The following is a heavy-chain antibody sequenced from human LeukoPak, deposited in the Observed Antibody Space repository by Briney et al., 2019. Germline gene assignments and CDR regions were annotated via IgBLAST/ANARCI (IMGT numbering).Heavy chain of an antibody. V-gene: IGHV3-33*03. CDR2: IWYDGSNK. J-gene: IGHJ3*02. CDR1: GFTFSSYG. Sequence: PGRSLRLSCAASGFTFSSYGMHWVRQAPGKGLEWVAVIWYDGSNKYYADSVKGRFTISRDNAKNSLYLQMNSLRAEDTALYYCAKDKAAAAPGDAFDIWGQGTMVTVSS. D-gene: IGHD6-13*01. CDR3: AKDKAAAAPGDAFDI.